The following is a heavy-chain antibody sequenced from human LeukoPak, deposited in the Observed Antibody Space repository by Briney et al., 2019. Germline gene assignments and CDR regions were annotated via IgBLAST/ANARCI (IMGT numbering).Heavy chain of an antibody. CDR3: AKDRDFWSGYHDGY. CDR2: ISGSGGGT. Sequence: PGGSLRLSCAASGFTFSSYAMSWVRQAPGKGLEWVSGISGSGGGTYYADSVKGRFTISRDSYRNTLYLYTNSLRAEDTAVYYCAKDRDFWSGYHDGYWGQGTLVTVSS. D-gene: IGHD3-3*01. J-gene: IGHJ4*02. CDR1: GFTFSSYA. V-gene: IGHV3-23*01.